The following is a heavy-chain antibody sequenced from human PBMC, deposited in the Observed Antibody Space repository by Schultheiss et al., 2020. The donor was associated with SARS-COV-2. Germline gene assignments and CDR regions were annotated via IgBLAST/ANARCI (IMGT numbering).Heavy chain of an antibody. J-gene: IGHJ6*02. CDR1: GGSISSYY. D-gene: IGHD5-18*01. CDR3: ARVDLETALVGGLDV. V-gene: IGHV4-4*07. CDR2: IYTSGST. Sequence: SETLSLTCTVSGGSISSYYWSWIRQPAGKGLEWIGRIYTSGSTNYNPSLKSRVTISVDTSKNQFSLKLSSVTAADTAVYYCARVDLETALVGGLDVWGQGSTVTVSS.